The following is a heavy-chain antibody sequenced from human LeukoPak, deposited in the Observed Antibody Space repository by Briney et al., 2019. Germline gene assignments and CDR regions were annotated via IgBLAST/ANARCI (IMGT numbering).Heavy chain of an antibody. CDR2: INHSGST. J-gene: IGHJ4*02. D-gene: IGHD3-9*01. CDR3: ARAKTGYYIRRNYFDY. V-gene: IGHV4-34*01. Sequence: PSETLSLTCAVYGGSFSGYYWSWIRQPPGKGLEWIGEINHSGSTNYNPSLKSRVTISVDTSKNQFSLKLSSVTAADTAVYYCARAKTGYYIRRNYFDYWGQGTLVTVSS. CDR1: GGSFSGYY.